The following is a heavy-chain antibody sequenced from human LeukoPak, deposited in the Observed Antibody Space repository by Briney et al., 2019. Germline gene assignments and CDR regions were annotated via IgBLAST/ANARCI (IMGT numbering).Heavy chain of an antibody. Sequence: GGSLRLTCAASGFTFVHFAMSWVRQAPGKGLQWVSIIRDSTTNTYYIDSVKGRFTISRDNSKNSLYLQMNSMRAEDTAVYYCAKDRWTESTLPDAFDIWGQGTMVTVSS. CDR2: IRDSTTNT. CDR3: AKDRWTESTLPDAFDI. V-gene: IGHV3-23*01. D-gene: IGHD2/OR15-2a*01. CDR1: GFTFVHFA. J-gene: IGHJ3*02.